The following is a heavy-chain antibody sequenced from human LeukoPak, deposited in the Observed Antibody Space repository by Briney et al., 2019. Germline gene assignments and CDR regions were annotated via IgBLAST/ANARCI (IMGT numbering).Heavy chain of an antibody. CDR1: GLTVSSNY. J-gene: IGHJ3*02. V-gene: IGHV3-53*01. CDR2: IYRSGST. D-gene: IGHD4-17*01. CDR3: ARTGDGDSYIGAFDI. Sequence: PGGSLRLSCAASGLTVSSNYRSWVRQAPGKGLEWVSVIYRSGSTYYADSVKGRFTISRDDSKNTLYLQMNSLRAEDTAVYYCARTGDGDSYIGAFDIWGQGTMVTVSS.